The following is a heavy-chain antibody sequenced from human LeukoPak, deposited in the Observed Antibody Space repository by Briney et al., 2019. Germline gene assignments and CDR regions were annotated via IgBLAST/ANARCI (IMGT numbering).Heavy chain of an antibody. J-gene: IGHJ6*03. CDR2: VIPVFGTS. CDR3: VRVDNWNDGALYYYYYYMDV. Sequence: ASVKVSCKASGGTFSTYSTSWVRQAPGHGLEWMGGVIPVFGTSVYAQTFRDRVTISADESTSTAYMELRSLRSDDTAVYYCVRVDNWNDGALYYYYYYMDVWGKGTTVTVSS. CDR1: GGTFSTYS. V-gene: IGHV1-69*13. D-gene: IGHD1-1*01.